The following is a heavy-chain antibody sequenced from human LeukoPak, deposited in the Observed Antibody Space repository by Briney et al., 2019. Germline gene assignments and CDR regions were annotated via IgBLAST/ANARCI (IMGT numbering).Heavy chain of an antibody. CDR2: IYYSGST. CDR1: GGSISSYY. CDR3: ARLDGYDFSFDY. V-gene: IGHV4-59*08. J-gene: IGHJ4*02. Sequence: PSETLSLTCTVSGGSISSYYWSWIRQPPGKGLEWSGYIYYSGSTNYNPSLKSRVTISVDTSKNQFSLKLSSVPATEPAGDYCARLDGYDFSFDYWGQGTLVTVSS. D-gene: IGHD5-24*01.